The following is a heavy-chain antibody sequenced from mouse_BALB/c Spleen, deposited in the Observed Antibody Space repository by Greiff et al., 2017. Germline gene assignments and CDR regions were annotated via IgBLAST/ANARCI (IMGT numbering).Heavy chain of an antibody. CDR3: AREYYGYLYYAMDY. Sequence: QVQLQQSGPGLVAPSQSLSITCTVSGFSLTSYGVHWVRQPPGKGLEWLGVIWAGGSTNYNSALMSRLSISKDNSKSQVFLKMNSLQTDDTAMYYCAREYYGYLYYAMDYWGQGTSVTVSS. CDR2: IWAGGST. V-gene: IGHV2-9*02. D-gene: IGHD2-2*01. CDR1: GFSLTSYG. J-gene: IGHJ4*01.